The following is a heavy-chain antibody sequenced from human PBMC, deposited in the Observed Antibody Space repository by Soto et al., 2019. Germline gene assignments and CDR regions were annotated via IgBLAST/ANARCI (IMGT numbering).Heavy chain of an antibody. CDR3: ARGRGYSGYDEGYYYGMDV. CDR2: IIPILGIA. J-gene: IGHJ6*02. CDR1: GGTFSSYT. D-gene: IGHD5-12*01. V-gene: IGHV1-69*02. Sequence: QVQLVQSGAEVKKPGSSVKVSCKASGGTFSSYTISWVRQAPGQGLEWMGRIIPILGIANYAQKFQGRVTITADKSTSTAYMELSSLRFEDTAVYYCARGRGYSGYDEGYYYGMDVWGQGTTVTVSS.